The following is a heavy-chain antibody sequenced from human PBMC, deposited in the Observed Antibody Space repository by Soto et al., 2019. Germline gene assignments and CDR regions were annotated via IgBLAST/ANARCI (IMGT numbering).Heavy chain of an antibody. Sequence: GGSLRLSCAASGFTFSSYAMSWVRQAPGKGLEWVSAISGGGGSTYYADSVKGRFTISRDNSKNTLYLKMNSLRAEDTAVYYCAKEDNYDFWSGYFFPYYGMDVWGQGTTVTVSS. CDR3: AKEDNYDFWSGYFFPYYGMDV. D-gene: IGHD3-3*01. CDR1: GFTFSSYA. J-gene: IGHJ6*02. CDR2: ISGGGGST. V-gene: IGHV3-23*01.